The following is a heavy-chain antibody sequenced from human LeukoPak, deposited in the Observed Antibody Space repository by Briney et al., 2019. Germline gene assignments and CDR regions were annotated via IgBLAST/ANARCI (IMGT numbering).Heavy chain of an antibody. D-gene: IGHD5-12*01. CDR2: VKEDESLK. J-gene: IGHJ4*02. CDR1: GFTFSSYW. V-gene: IGHV3-7*01. CDR3: ARVGQAGYVGYPLDY. Sequence: GGSLRLSCAASGFTFSSYWMTWVRQAPGKGLEWVANVKEDESLKNYVDSVKGRFTISRDNAKNTLYLQMNSLRAEDTAVFYCARVGQAGYVGYPLDYRGQGTLVTVSS.